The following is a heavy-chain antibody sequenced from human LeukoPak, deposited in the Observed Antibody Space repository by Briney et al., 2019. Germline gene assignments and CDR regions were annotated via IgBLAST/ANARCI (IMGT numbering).Heavy chain of an antibody. CDR3: AKDSSSWYYFDY. J-gene: IGHJ4*02. Sequence: PGGSLILSCAASGITFSSYVMTWVRQAPGKGLEWVSIISGSGSSTYYADSVKGRFTISRDNSKNTLYLQMNNLRAEDTAVYYCAKDSSSWYYFDYWGQGTLVTVSS. D-gene: IGHD6-13*01. CDR2: ISGSGSST. CDR1: GITFSSYV. V-gene: IGHV3-23*01.